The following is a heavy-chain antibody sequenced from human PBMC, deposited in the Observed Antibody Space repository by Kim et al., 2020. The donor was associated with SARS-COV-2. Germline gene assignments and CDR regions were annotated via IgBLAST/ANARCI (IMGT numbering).Heavy chain of an antibody. Sequence: SGSVKGRFTISRDNSKNTLYLEMNRLRAVDTAVYYCAKDIAAAGTGPDSWGQGTLVTVSS. J-gene: IGHJ4*02. V-gene: IGHV3-23*01. CDR3: AKDIAAAGTGPDS. D-gene: IGHD6-13*01.